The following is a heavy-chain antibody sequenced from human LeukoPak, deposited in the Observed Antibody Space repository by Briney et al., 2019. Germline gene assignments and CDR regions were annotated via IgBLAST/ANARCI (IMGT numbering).Heavy chain of an antibody. J-gene: IGHJ4*02. CDR1: GFTFSSYG. CDR2: IRYDGSNK. D-gene: IGHD3-10*01. Sequence: GGSLRLSCAASGFTFSSYGMHWVRQAPVKGLEWVAFIRYDGSNKYYADSAKGRFTISRDNSKNTLYLQMNSLRAEDTAVYYCAKGRPMVRGVNSGYYFDYWGQGTLVTVSS. V-gene: IGHV3-30*02. CDR3: AKGRPMVRGVNSGYYFDY.